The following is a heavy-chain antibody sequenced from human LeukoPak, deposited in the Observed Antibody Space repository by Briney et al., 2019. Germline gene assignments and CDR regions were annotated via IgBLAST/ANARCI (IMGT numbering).Heavy chain of an antibody. CDR1: GFTFSSYT. J-gene: IGHJ4*02. CDR2: ITTSDGNT. Sequence: GGSLRLSCAASGFTFSSYTMSWVRQAPGKGLEWVSTITTSDGNTYYADSVKGRFTISRDNAKSTLFLETNSLRVEDTAVYYCAKLSSYWSFDYWGQGSLVTVSS. D-gene: IGHD6-13*01. V-gene: IGHV3-23*01. CDR3: AKLSSYWSFDY.